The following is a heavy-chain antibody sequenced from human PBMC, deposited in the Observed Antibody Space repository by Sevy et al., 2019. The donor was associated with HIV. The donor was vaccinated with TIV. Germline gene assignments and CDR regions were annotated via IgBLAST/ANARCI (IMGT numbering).Heavy chain of an antibody. CDR3: ARVPSSTIFGVVYYFDY. D-gene: IGHD3-3*01. CDR1: GFTFSSYA. CDR2: ISYDGSNK. V-gene: IGHV3-30*04. Sequence: GGSLRLSCAASGFTFSSYAMHWVRQAPGKGLEWVAVISYDGSNKYYAYSVKGRFTISRDNSKNTLYLQMNSLRAEDTAVYYCARVPSSTIFGVVYYFDYWGQGTLVTVSS. J-gene: IGHJ4*02.